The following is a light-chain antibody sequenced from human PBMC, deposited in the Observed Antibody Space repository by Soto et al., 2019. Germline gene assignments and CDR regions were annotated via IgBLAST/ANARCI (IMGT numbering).Light chain of an antibody. J-gene: IGKJ4*01. Sequence: AIQLAQSPASLSSSVGDRVTITCRASQGIGNYVGWFQQKPGKAPKLLIYAAATLQSGVPSRFSGSRSGTDFTLTISSLQPEDFATYYCLQDHNYPLTFGGGTKVEIK. CDR3: LQDHNYPLT. V-gene: IGKV1-6*02. CDR2: AAA. CDR1: QGIGNY.